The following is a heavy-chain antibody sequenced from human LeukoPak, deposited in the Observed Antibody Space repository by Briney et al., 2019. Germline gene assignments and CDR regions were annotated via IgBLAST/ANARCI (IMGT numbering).Heavy chain of an antibody. CDR3: AKDTTSGWPNWFDP. CDR2: ISGDAGRT. D-gene: IGHD6-19*01. CDR1: GFTFSSYE. J-gene: IGHJ5*02. Sequence: GGSLRLSCAASGFTFSSYEMNWVRQAPGKGLEWVSGISGDAGRTYYADSVKGRFTISRDNSKNTLYLQMNSLRAEDTAVYYCAKDTTSGWPNWFDPWGQGTLVTVSS. V-gene: IGHV3-23*01.